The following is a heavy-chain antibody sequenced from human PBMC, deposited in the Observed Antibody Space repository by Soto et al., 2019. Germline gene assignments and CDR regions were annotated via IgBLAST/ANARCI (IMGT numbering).Heavy chain of an antibody. CDR2: ISYDGNNK. V-gene: IGHV3-30-3*01. Sequence: HPGGSLRLSCAASGFTFSGFPMHWVRQAPGKGLEWVAVISYDGNNKYYADSVRGRSTISRDNSKNTLYLEMNGLRPDDTSVYYSARGMGGRVYYYYFGIDVWGQGTTVTVSS. CDR3: ARGMGGRVYYYYFGIDV. D-gene: IGHD2-15*01. J-gene: IGHJ6*02. CDR1: GFTFSGFP.